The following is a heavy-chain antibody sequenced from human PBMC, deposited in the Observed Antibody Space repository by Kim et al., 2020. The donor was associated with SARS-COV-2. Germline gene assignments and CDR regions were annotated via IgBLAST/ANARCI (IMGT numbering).Heavy chain of an antibody. CDR3: ARYGGYSYGSYYYYGMDV. CDR2: IYPGDSDT. Sequence: GESLKISCKGSGYSFTSYWIGWVRQMPGKGLEWMGIIYPGDSDTRYSPSFQGQVTISADKSTSTAYLQWSSLKASDTAMYYCARYGGYSYGSYYYYGMDVWGQGTTVTVSS. J-gene: IGHJ6*02. V-gene: IGHV5-51*01. CDR1: GYSFTSYW. D-gene: IGHD5-18*01.